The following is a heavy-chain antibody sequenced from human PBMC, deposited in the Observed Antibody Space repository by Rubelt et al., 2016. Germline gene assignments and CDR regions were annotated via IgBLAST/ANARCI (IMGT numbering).Heavy chain of an antibody. CDR3: ARAISGSPRFGFDY. CDR1: AGSISRSTSY. J-gene: IGHJ4*02. CDR2: IDYSGSS. V-gene: IGHV4-39*07. Sequence: QLQLQESGPGLVKPSETLSLTCTVSAGSISRSTSYWGWIRQAPGKGLEWIGSIDYSGSSYYNPSLKSRVTISIDTSKTQFSLNLRSVTAADTAVYYCARAISGSPRFGFDYWGQGTLVTVSS. D-gene: IGHD6-25*01.